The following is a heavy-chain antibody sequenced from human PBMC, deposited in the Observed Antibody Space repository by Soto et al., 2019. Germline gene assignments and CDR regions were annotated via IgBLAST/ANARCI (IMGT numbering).Heavy chain of an antibody. CDR3: ARLMGTSFDL. CDR2: ISGSGGST. CDR1: GFTFSSYA. V-gene: IGHV3-23*01. J-gene: IGHJ4*02. Sequence: GSLRLSCAASGFTFSSYAMSWVRQAPGKGLEWVSAISGSGGSTYYADSVKGRFTISRDNSKNSLSLQMNSLKTEDTAVYFCARLMGTSFDLWGQGTLVTVSS. D-gene: IGHD2-8*01.